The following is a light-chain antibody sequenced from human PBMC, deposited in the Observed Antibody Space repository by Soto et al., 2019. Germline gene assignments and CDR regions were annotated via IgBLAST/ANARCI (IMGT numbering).Light chain of an antibody. Sequence: QSALTQPPSVSGAPGQRVTISCTGTSSSIGAGYDVHWYQQLPGTAPRLLIYDNTKRPSGVPERFSASKSGASASLAITGLQAEDEAEYYCQSYDFSLSAYVFGTGTKLTVL. CDR1: SSSIGAGYD. J-gene: IGLJ1*01. CDR3: QSYDFSLSAYV. CDR2: DNT. V-gene: IGLV1-40*01.